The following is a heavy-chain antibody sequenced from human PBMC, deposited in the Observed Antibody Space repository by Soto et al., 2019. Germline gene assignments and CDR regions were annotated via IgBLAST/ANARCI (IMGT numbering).Heavy chain of an antibody. Sequence: SQTLSLTFAISGDSVSSNSAAWNWIMQSPSRGLEWLGRTYYRSKWNNDYAISVKSRITINPDTSKNQFSLQLNSVTPEDTAVYYCAREGDPGARSPGDGLVCWGHGTRGTV. CDR1: GDSVSSNSAA. V-gene: IGHV6-1*01. CDR2: TYYRSKWNN. J-gene: IGHJ3*01. D-gene: IGHD6-25*01. CDR3: AREGDPGARSPGDGLVC.